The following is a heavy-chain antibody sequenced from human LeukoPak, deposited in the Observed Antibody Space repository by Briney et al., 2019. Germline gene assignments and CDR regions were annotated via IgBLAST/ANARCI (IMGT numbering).Heavy chain of an antibody. J-gene: IGHJ4*02. CDR1: GDFVSSYY. Sequence: SETLSLTCTVSGDFVSSYYWSWLRQSPGEGLEWIGYIHERGSTNHSPSLKSRVTMSVDTSKNQFPLKLTSVTAADTAIYFCAKSPRTVTTIFDYWGQGTLVTVSS. D-gene: IGHD5-12*01. CDR2: IHERGST. CDR3: AKSPRTVTTIFDY. V-gene: IGHV4-59*02.